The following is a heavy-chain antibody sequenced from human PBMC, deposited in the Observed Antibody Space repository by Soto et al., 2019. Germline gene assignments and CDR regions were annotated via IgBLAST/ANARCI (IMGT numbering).Heavy chain of an antibody. D-gene: IGHD1-1*01. Sequence: QLQLRESGPGLVRPSETMSLTSLLSGDSMRRSDHYWAWIRQFPGKGLEWIGRVYYSGTAYYNLSLQGTVAMSIDTSQSQFSLELTSVTAADTATSFSARHGSFEQLGLSFDRWGRGILVSVSS. J-gene: IGHJ4*01. V-gene: IGHV4-39*01. CDR1: GDSMRRSDHY. CDR3: ARHGSFEQLGLSFDR. CDR2: VYYSGTA.